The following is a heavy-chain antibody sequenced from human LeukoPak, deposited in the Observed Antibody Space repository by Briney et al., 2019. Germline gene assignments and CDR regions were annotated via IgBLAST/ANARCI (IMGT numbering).Heavy chain of an antibody. CDR1: GFTFSSYA. D-gene: IGHD2-2*01. J-gene: IGHJ6*04. Sequence: PGGSLRLSCAASGFTFSSYAMSWVRQAPGTGLEWLSTIRGSGDSTYYADSVKGRFTISRDNAKNSLYLQMNSLRAEDTAVYYCASEEGIVVVPAAPVVDVWGKGTTVTVSS. V-gene: IGHV3-23*01. CDR2: IRGSGDST. CDR3: ASEEGIVVVPAAPVVDV.